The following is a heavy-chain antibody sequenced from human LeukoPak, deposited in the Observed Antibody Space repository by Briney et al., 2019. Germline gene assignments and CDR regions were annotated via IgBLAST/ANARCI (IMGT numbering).Heavy chain of an antibody. V-gene: IGHV4-30-4*01. J-gene: IGHJ4*02. D-gene: IGHD2-15*01. Sequence: SQTLSLTCTVSGGSISSGDYYWSWIRQPPGKGLEWIGYIYYSGSTYYNPSLKSRVTISVDTSKNQFSLKLSSVTAADTAAYYCASGYCSGGSCYSEFPFDYWGQGTLVTVSS. CDR1: GGSISSGDYY. CDR2: IYYSGST. CDR3: ASGYCSGGSCYSEFPFDY.